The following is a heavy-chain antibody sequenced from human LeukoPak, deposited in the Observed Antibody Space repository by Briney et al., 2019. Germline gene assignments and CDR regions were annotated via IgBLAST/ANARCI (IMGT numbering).Heavy chain of an antibody. CDR2: IYRRGDT. V-gene: IGHV3-53*01. D-gene: IGHD2-2*02. CDR1: GLSVSSYD. CDR3: ARDGLYCDTTGCYKNFDY. Sequence: GGSLRLSCAASGLSVSSYDLNWVRQAPGKGLEWVSVIYRRGDTDYADSLKGRFTISRDNAKNSLYLQMNSLSAEDTAVYYCARDGLYCDTTGCYKNFDYWGQGTLVTVSS. J-gene: IGHJ4*02.